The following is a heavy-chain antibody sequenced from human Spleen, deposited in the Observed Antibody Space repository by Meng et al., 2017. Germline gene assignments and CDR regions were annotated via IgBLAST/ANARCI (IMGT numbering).Heavy chain of an antibody. J-gene: IGHJ5*02. D-gene: IGHD6-13*01. Sequence: QVQLVQSGGEVKKPGASVKLSCTASGYSFTAYAIHWVRQAPGQRLEWLGWINIDNGNTQNSQKFQGRVTITRDTSARSAYMEVSSMRSEDTAVYYWARGLAAAAAGWFDPWGQGTLVTVSS. CDR3: ARGLAAAAAGWFDP. V-gene: IGHV1-3*04. CDR2: INIDNGNT. CDR1: GYSFTAYA.